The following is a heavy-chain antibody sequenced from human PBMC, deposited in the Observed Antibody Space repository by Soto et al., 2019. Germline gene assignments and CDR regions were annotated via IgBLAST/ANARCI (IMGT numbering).Heavy chain of an antibody. CDR3: ARGVDTAVYYYYYGMDV. Sequence: ASVKVSCKASGYTFTGYYMHWVRQAPGQGLEWMGWINPNSGGTNYAQKFQGWVTMTRDKSISTAYMELSRLRSDDTAVYYCARGVDTAVYYYYYGMDVWGQGTTVTVSS. D-gene: IGHD5-18*01. V-gene: IGHV1-2*04. CDR1: GYTFTGYY. CDR2: INPNSGGT. J-gene: IGHJ6*02.